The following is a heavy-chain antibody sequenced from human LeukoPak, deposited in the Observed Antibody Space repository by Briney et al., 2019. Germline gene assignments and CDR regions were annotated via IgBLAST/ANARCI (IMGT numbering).Heavy chain of an antibody. J-gene: IGHJ4*02. V-gene: IGHV3-53*01. Sequence: GGSLRLSCAASGFTVTSNYMSWVRQAPGKGLEWVSVIYSGGATKYADSVKGRFSISRYNSKNIIYLQMNSLRAEDTAVYYCARVSSGWYGEHFDYWGQGTLVTVSS. CDR2: IYSGGAT. D-gene: IGHD6-19*01. CDR3: ARVSSGWYGEHFDY. CDR1: GFTVTSNY.